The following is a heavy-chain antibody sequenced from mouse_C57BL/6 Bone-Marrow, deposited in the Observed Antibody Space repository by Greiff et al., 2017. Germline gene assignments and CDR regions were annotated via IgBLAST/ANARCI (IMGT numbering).Heavy chain of an antibody. CDR3: ARYYYGSRWYFDV. D-gene: IGHD1-1*01. CDR2: IWWDDDK. J-gene: IGHJ1*03. CDR1: GFSLSTFGMG. V-gene: IGHV8-8*01. Sequence: QVTLKECGPGILQPSQTLSLTCSFSGFSLSTFGMGVGWIRQPSGKGLEWLAHIWWDDDKYYNPALKSRLTISKDTSKNQVFLKIANVDTADTATYYCARYYYGSRWYFDVWGTGTTVTVSS.